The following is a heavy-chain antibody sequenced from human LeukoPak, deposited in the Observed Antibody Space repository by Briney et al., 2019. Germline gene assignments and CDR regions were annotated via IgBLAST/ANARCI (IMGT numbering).Heavy chain of an antibody. J-gene: IGHJ5*02. CDR3: ARDRIVGASSWFDP. D-gene: IGHD1-26*01. CDR1: GGTISSYY. CDR2: IYSSGIT. Sequence: PSETLSLTCTVSGGTISSYYRSWIRQPAGKRLEWIGRIYSSGITNYNPSLKSRITMLVDTSKNQFSLKLNSVTAADTAVYYCARDRIVGASSWFDPWGQGTLVTVSS. V-gene: IGHV4-4*07.